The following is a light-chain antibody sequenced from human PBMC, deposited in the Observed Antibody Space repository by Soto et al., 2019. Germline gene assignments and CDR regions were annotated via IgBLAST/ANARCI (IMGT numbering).Light chain of an antibody. CDR3: QQYNNWPRT. Sequence: IVMKQSPVTLSVYPGERATVSCRASQSVSSSYLAWYHQKPGQAPRLLIYGASTRATGIPARFSGSGSGTEFTLTINSLQSEDFAVYYCQQYNNWPRTFGQGTKVDVK. J-gene: IGKJ1*01. CDR1: QSVSSSY. CDR2: GAS. V-gene: IGKV3-15*01.